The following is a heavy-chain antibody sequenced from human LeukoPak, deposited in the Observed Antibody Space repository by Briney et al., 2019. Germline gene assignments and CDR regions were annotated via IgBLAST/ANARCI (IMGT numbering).Heavy chain of an antibody. J-gene: IGHJ3*02. Sequence: PSETLPLTCAVYGGSLSGYYWSWIHQPPGKGLEWIGEINHSGSTKYNPSLKSRVTISIDTSKNQFSLKLSSVTAADTAMYFCAMSPGTFNIWGQGTMVTVSS. D-gene: IGHD5/OR15-5a*01. CDR2: INHSGST. CDR3: AMSPGTFNI. V-gene: IGHV4-34*01. CDR1: GGSLSGYY.